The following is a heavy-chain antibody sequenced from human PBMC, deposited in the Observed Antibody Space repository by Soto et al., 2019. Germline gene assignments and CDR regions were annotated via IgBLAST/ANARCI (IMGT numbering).Heavy chain of an antibody. CDR3: ARVSVGTAMVKVPPEFDY. D-gene: IGHD5-18*01. J-gene: IGHJ4*02. V-gene: IGHV1-46*01. Sequence: GASVKVSCKASGYTFTSYYMHWVRQAPGQGLEWMGIINPSGGSTSYAQKFQGRVTMTRDTSTSTVYMELSSLRSEDTAVYYCARVSVGTAMVKVPPEFDYWGQGTLVTVSS. CDR2: INPSGGST. CDR1: GYTFTSYY.